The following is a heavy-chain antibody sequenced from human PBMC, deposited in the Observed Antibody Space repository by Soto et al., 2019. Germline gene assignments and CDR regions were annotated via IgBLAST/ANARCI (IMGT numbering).Heavy chain of an antibody. J-gene: IGHJ4*02. CDR1: GFTLSSYG. D-gene: IGHD1-1*01. Sequence: GSMILSCEASGFTLSSYGMGWSRHAQGKGLEWVANTRQDGGQSYLVDSVQGRFTISRDNAKNSVYLQMNSLRAEYTAVYYCVRDGSPGWHSDSWGQGTLVIV. V-gene: IGHV3-7*01. CDR3: VRDGSPGWHSDS. CDR2: TRQDGGQS.